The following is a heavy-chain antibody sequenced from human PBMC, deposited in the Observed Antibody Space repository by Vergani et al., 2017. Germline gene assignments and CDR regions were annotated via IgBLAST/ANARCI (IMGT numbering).Heavy chain of an antibody. Sequence: EVQLVESGGGLVQPGGSLRLSCAASGFTFSSYWMSWVRQAPGKGLEWVANIKQDGSEKYYVDSVKGRFTISRDNAKNSLYLQMNSLRAEDTAVYYCARGILYYDFWTGSLAGMDVWGQGTTVTVSS. V-gene: IGHV3-7*01. CDR3: ARGILYYDFWTGSLAGMDV. D-gene: IGHD3-3*01. CDR1: GFTFSSYW. CDR2: IKQDGSEK. J-gene: IGHJ6*02.